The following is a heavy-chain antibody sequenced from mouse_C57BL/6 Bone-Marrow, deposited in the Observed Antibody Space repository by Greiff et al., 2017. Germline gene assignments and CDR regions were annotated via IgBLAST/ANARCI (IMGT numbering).Heavy chain of an antibody. D-gene: IGHD3-2*02. Sequence: DVKLQESGGGLVQPGGSMKLSCVASGFTFSNYWMNWVRQSPEKGLEWVAQIRLKSDNYATHYAESVKGRFTISRDDSKSSVYLQMNNLRAEDTGIYYCIHSSGYDYAMDYWGQGTSVTVSS. CDR3: IHSSGYDYAMDY. J-gene: IGHJ4*01. CDR2: IRLKSDNYAT. CDR1: GFTFSNYW. V-gene: IGHV6-3*01.